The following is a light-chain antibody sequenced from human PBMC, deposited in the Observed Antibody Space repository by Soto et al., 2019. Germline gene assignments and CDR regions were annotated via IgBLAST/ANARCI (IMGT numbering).Light chain of an antibody. CDR1: QDIRSR. J-gene: IGKJ1*01. V-gene: IGKV1-5*01. CDR2: DAS. Sequence: DFQMTQSPSTLSASVGDRVTITCRASQDIRSRLAWFQQKPGKAPKLLIYDASSLDSGVPQRFSGSGSGTEFTLTISSLPTDDYSTYYCQQYHRYWTFGQGTKVE. CDR3: QQYHRYWT.